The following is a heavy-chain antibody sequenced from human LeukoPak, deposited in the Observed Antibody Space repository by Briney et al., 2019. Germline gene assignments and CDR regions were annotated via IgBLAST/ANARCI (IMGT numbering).Heavy chain of an antibody. CDR1: GFTFDDYT. V-gene: IGHV3-43*01. Sequence: GGSLRLSCAASGFTFDDYTMHWVRQAPGKGLEWVSLISWEGGSTYYADSVKGRFTISRDNSKNSLYLQMNSLRTEDTALYYCAKGTLGGNYYMDVWGKGTTVTVSS. CDR3: AKGTLGGNYYMDV. CDR2: ISWEGGST. J-gene: IGHJ6*03. D-gene: IGHD3-16*01.